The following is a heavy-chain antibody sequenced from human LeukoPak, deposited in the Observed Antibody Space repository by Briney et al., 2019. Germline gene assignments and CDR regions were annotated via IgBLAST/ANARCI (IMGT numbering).Heavy chain of an antibody. V-gene: IGHV3-33*01. CDR3: ARELEIAVAGTLGY. D-gene: IGHD6-19*01. CDR2: IWYDGSNK. J-gene: IGHJ4*02. Sequence: GGSLRLSCAASGFTFSSYAMHWVRQAPGKGLEWVAVIWYDGSNKYYADSVKGRFTISRDHSKNTLYLQTKSLRAEDTAVYYCARELEIAVAGTLGYWGQGTLVTVSS. CDR1: GFTFSSYA.